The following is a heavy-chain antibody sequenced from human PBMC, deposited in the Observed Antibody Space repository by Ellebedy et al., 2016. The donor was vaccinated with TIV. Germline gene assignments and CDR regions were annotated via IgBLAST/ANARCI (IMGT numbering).Heavy chain of an antibody. J-gene: IGHJ4*02. CDR2: ISWNSGSI. CDR3: AKGGD. Sequence: SLKISCAASGFTFDDYAMHWVRQAPGKGLEWVSGISWNSGSIGYADSVKGRFTISRDNAKNSLYLQMNSLRVEDTAFYFCAKGGDWGQGTLVTVSS. V-gene: IGHV3-9*01. CDR1: GFTFDDYA.